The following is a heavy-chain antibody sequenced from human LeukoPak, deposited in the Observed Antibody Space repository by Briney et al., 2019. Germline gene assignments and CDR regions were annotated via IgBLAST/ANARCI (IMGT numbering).Heavy chain of an antibody. CDR1: GGTFSSYA. Sequence: SVKVSCKASGGTFSSYAISWVRQAPGQGLEWMGGIIPIFGTANYAQKFQGRVTMTRDTSTSTVYMELSSLRSEDTAVYYCARDAYYYDSSGYYGFGVDYWGQGTLVTVSS. J-gene: IGHJ4*02. CDR3: ARDAYYYDSSGYYGFGVDY. V-gene: IGHV1-69*05. CDR2: IIPIFGTA. D-gene: IGHD3-22*01.